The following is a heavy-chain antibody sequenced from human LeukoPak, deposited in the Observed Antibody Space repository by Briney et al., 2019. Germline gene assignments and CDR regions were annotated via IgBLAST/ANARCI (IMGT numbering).Heavy chain of an antibody. CDR3: ARDPFGSNAFDI. CDR2: IYYSGST. Sequence: LETLSLTCIVSGVSITNYYWSWIRQPPGKGLEWIGYIYYSGSTNYNPSLKSRVTISVDTSNNQFSLRLSSVTAADTAVYYCARDPFGSNAFDIWGQGTVVAVSS. V-gene: IGHV4-59*01. D-gene: IGHD3-10*01. J-gene: IGHJ3*02. CDR1: GVSITNYY.